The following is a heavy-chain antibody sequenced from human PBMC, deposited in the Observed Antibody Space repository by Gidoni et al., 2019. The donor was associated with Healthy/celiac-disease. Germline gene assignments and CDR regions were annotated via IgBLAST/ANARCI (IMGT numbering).Heavy chain of an antibody. J-gene: IGHJ4*02. V-gene: IGHV3-9*01. CDR3: AKGALGHIVVVTADHNFDY. Sequence: EVQLVEAGGGFVQLVRSLWLHCPASGFPFDDYGIHWVRQAPGKGLAWVSGISWNSGSIGYADSGKGRFTISRDNAKNSLNLQMNSLGAEDTALYYCAKGALGHIVVVTADHNFDYWGQGTLVTVSS. CDR2: ISWNSGSI. CDR1: GFPFDDYG. D-gene: IGHD2-21*02.